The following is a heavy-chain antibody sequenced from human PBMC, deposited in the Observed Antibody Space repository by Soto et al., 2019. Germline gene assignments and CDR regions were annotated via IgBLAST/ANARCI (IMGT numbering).Heavy chain of an antibody. CDR3: TALYCSGGSCYSF. Sequence: EVQLVESGGGLVKPGGSLRLSCAASGFTFSNGWMNWVRQTPGKGLEWVGRIKSKTDGGTTDYAAPVKGRFTISRDDSKNTLYLQMNSLKTEDTAVYYCTALYCSGGSCYSFWGQGTLVTVSS. V-gene: IGHV3-15*07. CDR1: GFTFSNGW. CDR2: IKSKTDGGTT. D-gene: IGHD2-15*01. J-gene: IGHJ4*02.